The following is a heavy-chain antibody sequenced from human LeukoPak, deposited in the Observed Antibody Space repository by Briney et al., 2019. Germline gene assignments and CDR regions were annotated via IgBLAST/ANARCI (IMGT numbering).Heavy chain of an antibody. J-gene: IGHJ4*02. CDR3: ARDWSGGSWYFWDY. V-gene: IGHV3-21*01. D-gene: IGHD6-13*01. Sequence: GGSLRLSCAASGFTFSSYSMNWVRQAPGKGLEWVSSISSSSSYIYYADSLKGRFTISRDNAKNSLYLQMNSLRAEDTAVYYCARDWSGGSWYFWDYWGQGTLVTVSS. CDR2: ISSSSSYI. CDR1: GFTFSSYS.